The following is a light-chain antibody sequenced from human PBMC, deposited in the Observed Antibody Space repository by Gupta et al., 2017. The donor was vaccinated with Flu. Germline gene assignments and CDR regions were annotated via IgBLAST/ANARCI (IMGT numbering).Light chain of an antibody. V-gene: IGKV3-11*01. CDR3: QQRSNWPLT. J-gene: IGKJ4*01. CDR2: DAS. Sequence: PATLSVSPGERATLACRASQSVGSYLAWYQQKPGQAPRLLIYDASNRATGIPDRFSGSGSGTDFTLTINSLEPEDFAVYYCQQRSNWPLTFGGGTKVEIK. CDR1: QSVGSY.